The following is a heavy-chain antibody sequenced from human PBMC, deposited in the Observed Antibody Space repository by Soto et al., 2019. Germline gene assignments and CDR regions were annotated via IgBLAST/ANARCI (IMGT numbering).Heavy chain of an antibody. CDR2: INHSGST. V-gene: IGHV4-34*01. CDR1: GGSFSGYY. D-gene: IGHD3-3*01. Sequence: SETLSLTCAVYGGSFSGYYLSWIRQPPGKGLEWIGEINHSGSTNYNPSLKGRVTISVDTSKNQFSLKLSSVTAADTAVYYCARDYDFWSGSDGMDVWGQGTTVTVSS. J-gene: IGHJ6*02. CDR3: ARDYDFWSGSDGMDV.